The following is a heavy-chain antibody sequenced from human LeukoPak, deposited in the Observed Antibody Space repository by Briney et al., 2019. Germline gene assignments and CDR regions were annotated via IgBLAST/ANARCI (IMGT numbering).Heavy chain of an antibody. CDR1: GGSISSYY. CDR2: IYYSGST. CDR3: ARDRSLMFDP. J-gene: IGHJ5*02. V-gene: IGHV4-59*12. Sequence: NPSETLSLTCTVSGGSISSYYWSWIRQPPGKGLEWIGYIYYSGSTNYNPSLKSRVTISVDTSKNQFSLKLSSVTAADTAVYYCARDRSLMFDPWGQGTLVTVSS. D-gene: IGHD2-15*01.